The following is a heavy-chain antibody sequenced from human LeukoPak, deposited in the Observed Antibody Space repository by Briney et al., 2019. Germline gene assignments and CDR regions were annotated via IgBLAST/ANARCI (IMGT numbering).Heavy chain of an antibody. V-gene: IGHV1-18*01. CDR1: GYTFTSYG. CDR3: ARDHHGGSLAATWIDY. J-gene: IGHJ4*02. D-gene: IGHD2-15*01. Sequence: GASVKVSCKAPGYTFTSYGIRWVRQAPGQGLEWMGWISAYNGNTNYAQKLQGRVTMTTDTSTSTAYMELRSLRSDDTAVYYCARDHHGGSLAATWIDYWGQGTLVTVSS. CDR2: ISAYNGNT.